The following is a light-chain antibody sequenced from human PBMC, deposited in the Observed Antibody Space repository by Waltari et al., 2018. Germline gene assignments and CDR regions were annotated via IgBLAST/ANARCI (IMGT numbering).Light chain of an antibody. CDR2: RDN. J-gene: IGLJ3*02. CDR3: AAWDDTLSDPWV. CDR1: GSNIGSNS. Sequence: QSVLTQPPSASGTPGPRVTISCSGSGSNIGSNSVFCYQHLPGTSPKLLSYRDNQRPSGVPDRFSGSKTGTSASLAISGLRSEDEADYYCAAWDDTLSDPWVFGGGTKLTVL. V-gene: IGLV1-47*01.